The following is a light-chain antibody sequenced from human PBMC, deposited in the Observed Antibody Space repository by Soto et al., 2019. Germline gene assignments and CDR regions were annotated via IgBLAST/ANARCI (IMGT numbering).Light chain of an antibody. CDR3: QSYDSSLSGPY. V-gene: IGLV1-40*01. CDR2: GNS. Sequence: QSVLTQPPSVSGAPGQRVTISCTGSSSNIGAGYDVHWYQQLPGTAPKLLIYGNSNRPSGVPDRFSGSKSGTSASLAITGLQSEDEADYYCQSYDSSLSGPYFGGGTKLTVL. J-gene: IGLJ2*01. CDR1: SSNIGAGYD.